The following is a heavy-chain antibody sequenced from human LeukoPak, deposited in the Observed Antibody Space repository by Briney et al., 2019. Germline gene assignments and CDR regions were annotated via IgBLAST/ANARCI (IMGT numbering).Heavy chain of an antibody. D-gene: IGHD3-9*01. Sequence: PGGSLRLSCAASGFTFSSYGMSWVRQAPGKGLAWVSAISGSGGSTYYADSVKGRLTISRDNSKNTLYLQMNSLRAEDTAVYYCAKGVRYFVWSFDYWGQGTPVTVSS. CDR1: GFTFSSYG. CDR3: AKGVRYFVWSFDY. V-gene: IGHV3-23*01. CDR2: ISGSGGST. J-gene: IGHJ4*02.